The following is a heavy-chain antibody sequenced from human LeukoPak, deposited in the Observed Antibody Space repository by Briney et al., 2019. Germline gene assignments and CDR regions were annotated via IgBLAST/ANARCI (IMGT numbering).Heavy chain of an antibody. CDR3: ARASSGSYYYPLGY. CDR1: GFNLSGYA. D-gene: IGHD3-10*01. V-gene: IGHV3-64*01. J-gene: IGHJ4*02. Sequence: GGSLRLSCAASGFNLSGYAMHWVRQAPGKGLESVSAIGSNGGSTYYAKSVKGRFTISRDSSRNTLFLQMGSLRAEDMAVYYCARASSGSYYYPLGYWGQGTLVTVSS. CDR2: IGSNGGST.